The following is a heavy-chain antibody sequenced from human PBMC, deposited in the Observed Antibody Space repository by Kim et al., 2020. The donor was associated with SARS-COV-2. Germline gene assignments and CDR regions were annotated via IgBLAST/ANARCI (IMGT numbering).Heavy chain of an antibody. CDR3: ARDSSGWFNWFDP. J-gene: IGHJ5*02. V-gene: IGHV4-59*01. D-gene: IGHD6-19*01. CDR1: GGSISSYY. CDR2: IYYSGST. Sequence: SETLSLTCTVSGGSISSYYWSWIRQPPGKGLEWIGYIYYSGSTNYNPSLKSRDTISVDTSKNQFSLKLSSVTAADTAVYYCARDSSGWFNWFDPWGQGTLVTVSS.